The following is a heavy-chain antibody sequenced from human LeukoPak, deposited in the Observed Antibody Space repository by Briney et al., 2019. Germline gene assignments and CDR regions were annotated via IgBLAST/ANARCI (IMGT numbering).Heavy chain of an antibody. CDR3: ARVTSGSSYRPFDY. Sequence: GGTLRLSCAASGFTFSNYWMSWVRQAPGNGPEWVANIKEDESEKNYVDSVKGRFTISRDSAKNSLYLQMNSLRAEDTAVYYCARVTSGSSYRPFDYWGQGTLVTVSS. D-gene: IGHD3-10*01. J-gene: IGHJ4*02. CDR1: GFTFSNYW. V-gene: IGHV3-7*01. CDR2: IKEDESEK.